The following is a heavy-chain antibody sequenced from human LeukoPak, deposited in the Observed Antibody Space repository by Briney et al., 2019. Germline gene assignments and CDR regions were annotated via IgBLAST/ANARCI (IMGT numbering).Heavy chain of an antibody. D-gene: IGHD4-23*01. J-gene: IGHJ4*02. V-gene: IGHV4-61*02. CDR2: IYTSGST. Sequence: SQTLSLTCTVSGGSISSGSYYWSWIRQPAGKGLEWIGRIYTSGSTNYNPSLKSRVTISVDTSKNQFSLRLNSVIAADTAVYFCARVRVVTQDFDYWGQGTLVTVSP. CDR1: GGSISSGSYY. CDR3: ARVRVVTQDFDY.